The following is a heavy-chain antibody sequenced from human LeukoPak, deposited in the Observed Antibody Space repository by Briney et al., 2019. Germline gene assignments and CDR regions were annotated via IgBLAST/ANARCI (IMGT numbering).Heavy chain of an antibody. J-gene: IGHJ4*02. CDR2: ISYDGSNK. CDR1: GFTFSSYG. V-gene: IGHV3-30*18. D-gene: IGHD2-15*01. Sequence: GGSLRLSCAASGFTFSSYGMHWVRQAPGKGLEWVAVISYDGSNKYYADSVKGRFTISRGNSKNTLYLQMNSLRAEDTAVYYCAKAETDCSGGSCYFGLYYFDYWGQGTLVTVSS. CDR3: AKAETDCSGGSCYFGLYYFDY.